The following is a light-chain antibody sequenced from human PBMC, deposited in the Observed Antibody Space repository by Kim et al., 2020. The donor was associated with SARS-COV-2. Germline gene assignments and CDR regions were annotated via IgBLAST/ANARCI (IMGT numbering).Light chain of an antibody. CDR1: SLRSYY. Sequence: ALGHTVRITCQGDSLRSYYASWYQQKPGQAPVLVIYGKNNRPSGIPDRFSGSSSGNTASLTITGAQAEDEADYYCNSRDSSGNHPVFGGGTQLTVL. CDR2: GKN. J-gene: IGLJ3*02. CDR3: NSRDSSGNHPV. V-gene: IGLV3-19*01.